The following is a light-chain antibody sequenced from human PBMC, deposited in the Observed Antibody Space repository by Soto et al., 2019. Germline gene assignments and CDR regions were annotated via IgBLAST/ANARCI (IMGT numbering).Light chain of an antibody. J-gene: IGKJ2*01. Sequence: EIVMTQSPATLSVSPGERATLSCRASQSVSSNLAGYQQKPGQAPRLLIYGASTRATGIPARFSGSGYGTEFTLSISSLQSEDFAVYYCQQYNNWPPYTFGQGTKLEIK. CDR3: QQYNNWPPYT. CDR1: QSVSSN. CDR2: GAS. V-gene: IGKV3-15*01.